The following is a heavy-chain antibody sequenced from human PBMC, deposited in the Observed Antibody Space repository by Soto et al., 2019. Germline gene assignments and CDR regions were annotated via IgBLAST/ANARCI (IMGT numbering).Heavy chain of an antibody. Sequence: SETLSLTCTVSGGSISSGDYYWSWMRQHPGKGLEWIGYIYYSGSTYYNPSLKSRITISVHTSKNQFSLRLSSVTAADTAVYYCARIYCSGGACYHNWFDPWGQGTLVTVPQ. J-gene: IGHJ5*02. CDR1: GGSISSGDYY. CDR3: ARIYCSGGACYHNWFDP. D-gene: IGHD2-15*01. V-gene: IGHV4-31*03. CDR2: IYYSGST.